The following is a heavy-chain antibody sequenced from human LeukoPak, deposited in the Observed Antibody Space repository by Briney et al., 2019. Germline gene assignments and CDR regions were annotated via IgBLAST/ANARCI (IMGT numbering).Heavy chain of an antibody. Sequence: ASVXVXCXASGYTFTSYGISWVRQAPGQGXXXXXWIXAYNGNTNYAQKLQGRVTMTTDTSTSTAYMELRSLRSDDTAVYYCARTTYYYDSSGYSGTDWGQGTLVTVSS. J-gene: IGHJ4*02. CDR3: ARTTYYYDSSGYSGTD. D-gene: IGHD3-22*01. CDR2: IXAYNGNT. CDR1: GYTFTSYG. V-gene: IGHV1-18*01.